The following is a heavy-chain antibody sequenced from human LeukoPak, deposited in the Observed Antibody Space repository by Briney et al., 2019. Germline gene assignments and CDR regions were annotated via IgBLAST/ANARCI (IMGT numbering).Heavy chain of an antibody. Sequence: SETLSLTCAVYGGSFSGYYRSWIRQPPGKGLEWIGEINHSGSTNYNPSLKSRVTISVDTSKNQFSLKLSSVTAADTAVYYCARSPRTGSEAFDIWGQGTMVTVSS. J-gene: IGHJ3*02. CDR3: ARSPRTGSEAFDI. V-gene: IGHV4-34*01. CDR2: INHSGST. D-gene: IGHD1-1*01. CDR1: GGSFSGYY.